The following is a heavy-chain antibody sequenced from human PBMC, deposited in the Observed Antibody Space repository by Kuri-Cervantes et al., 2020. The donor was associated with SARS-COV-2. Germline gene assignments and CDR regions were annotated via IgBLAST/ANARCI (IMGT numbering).Heavy chain of an antibody. CDR1: GGSISSPNYY. CDR3: ARQMMSSITIFGVVITRNWFDP. Sequence: SETLSLTCTVSGGSISSPNYYWGWIRQPPGKGLEWIGSIHYSGNTYYNPSLKSRVTISVDTSKNQFSLKLSSVTAADTAVYYCARQMMSSITIFGVVITRNWFDPWGQGTLVTVSS. CDR2: IHYSGNT. D-gene: IGHD3-3*01. V-gene: IGHV4-39*01. J-gene: IGHJ5*02.